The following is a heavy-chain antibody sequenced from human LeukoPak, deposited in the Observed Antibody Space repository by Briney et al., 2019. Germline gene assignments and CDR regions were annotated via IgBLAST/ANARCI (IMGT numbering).Heavy chain of an antibody. Sequence: GGSLRLSCAASGFTFSSYGMHWVRQAPGKGLEWVAFIRYDGSNKYYADSVKGRFTISRDNSKNTLYLQMNSLGAEDTAVYYCAKVFLEWLQYFDYWGQGTLVTVSS. V-gene: IGHV3-30*02. CDR1: GFTFSSYG. D-gene: IGHD3-3*01. CDR2: IRYDGSNK. J-gene: IGHJ4*02. CDR3: AKVFLEWLQYFDY.